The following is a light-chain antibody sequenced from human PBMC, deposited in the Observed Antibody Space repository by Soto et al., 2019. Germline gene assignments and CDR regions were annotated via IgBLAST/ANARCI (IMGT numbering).Light chain of an antibody. CDR2: DVS. J-gene: IGLJ1*01. CDR3: SSYTSSSTGV. V-gene: IGLV2-14*01. Sequence: QSALTQPASVSGSPGQSITISCTGTSSDVGGYNYVSWYQQHPGKAPKLMIYDVSNRPSGVFNRFSGSKSGNTASLTISGLQAEDEADYYCSSYTSSSTGVLGTGTKVTVL. CDR1: SSDVGGYNY.